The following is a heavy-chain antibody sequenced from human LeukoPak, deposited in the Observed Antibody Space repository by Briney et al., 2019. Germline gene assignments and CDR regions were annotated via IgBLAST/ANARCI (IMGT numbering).Heavy chain of an antibody. Sequence: GGSLRLSCAASGLTFSNYDMTWVRLAPGKGLEWVSSLSGSGGGTWYAGSVKGRFTISRDNSKNTLYLEMNSLRAEDTAVYYCAKDRTPYSRSGGYYLGAFDIWGHGTLVAVSS. V-gene: IGHV3-23*01. CDR2: LSGSGGGT. J-gene: IGHJ3*02. D-gene: IGHD3-10*01. CDR1: GLTFSNYD. CDR3: AKDRTPYSRSGGYYLGAFDI.